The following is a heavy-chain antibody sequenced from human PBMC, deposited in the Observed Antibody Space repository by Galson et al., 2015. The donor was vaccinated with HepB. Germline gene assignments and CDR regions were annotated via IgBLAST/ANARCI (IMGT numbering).Heavy chain of an antibody. CDR3: ARGVGDIVVVPAGTKAYYYYYMDV. J-gene: IGHJ6*03. Sequence: SVKVSCKASGYTFTSYGISWVRQAPGQGLEWMGWISAYNGNTNYAQKLQGRVTMTTDTSTSTAYMELRSLRSDDTAVYYCARGVGDIVVVPAGTKAYYYYYMDVWGKGTTVTVSS. CDR2: ISAYNGNT. V-gene: IGHV1-18*01. D-gene: IGHD2-2*01. CDR1: GYTFTSYG.